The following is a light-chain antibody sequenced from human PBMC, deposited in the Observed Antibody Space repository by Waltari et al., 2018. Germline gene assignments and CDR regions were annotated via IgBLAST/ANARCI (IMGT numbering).Light chain of an antibody. J-gene: IGKJ2*01. CDR2: DAS. Sequence: IVLMQSPGTLSLSPGERATLPCRASQSVSSSNLAWYQQKPGQAPRLLIHDASSRATGIPDRFSGSGSGTDFSLTISRLEPEDSAVYYCQQYGRSWNTFGQGTKLEI. CDR3: QQYGRSWNT. V-gene: IGKV3-20*01. CDR1: QSVSSSN.